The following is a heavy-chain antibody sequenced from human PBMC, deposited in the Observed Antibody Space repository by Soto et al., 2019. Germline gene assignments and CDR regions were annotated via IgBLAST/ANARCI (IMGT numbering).Heavy chain of an antibody. CDR2: INAGNGNT. Sequence: ASVKGSCKGSGYTFTSYAMHWVRQAPGQRLEWMGWINAGNGNTKYSQKFQGRVTITRDTSASTAYMELSSLRPEDTAVYYCARDSSMVIAWFDYWGQGTQVTVSS. J-gene: IGHJ4*02. V-gene: IGHV1-3*01. CDR1: GYTFTSYA. D-gene: IGHD2-21*01. CDR3: ARDSSMVIAWFDY.